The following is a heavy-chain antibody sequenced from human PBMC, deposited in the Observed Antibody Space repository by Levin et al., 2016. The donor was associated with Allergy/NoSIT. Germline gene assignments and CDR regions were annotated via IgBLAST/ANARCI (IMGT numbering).Heavy chain of an antibody. Sequence: SETLSLTCTVSGGSISSYYWSWIRQPPGKGLEWIGYIYHGQSTSYNPSLKSRLTITGDTSKNQFSLKLSSVTAADTAVYYCARGDGMWGAFDIWGQGTMVTVSS. CDR1: GGSISSYY. D-gene: IGHD1-26*01. J-gene: IGHJ3*02. V-gene: IGHV4-59*01. CDR3: ARGDGMWGAFDI. CDR2: IYHGQST.